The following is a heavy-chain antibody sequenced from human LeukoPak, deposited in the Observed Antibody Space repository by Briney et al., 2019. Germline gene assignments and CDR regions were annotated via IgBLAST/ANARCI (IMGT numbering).Heavy chain of an antibody. V-gene: IGHV4-38-2*02. D-gene: IGHD3-22*01. CDR3: AREHYYDSTAYLD. J-gene: IGHJ4*02. Sequence: SETLSLTCTVSGYSITSAYYWGWIRQSPGKGLAWIGSIYHSGSSYYNPSLKSRVTISVDTSKNHFSLKLTSVTAADTAVYYCAREHYYDSTAYLDWGQGTLVSVSS. CDR1: GYSITSAYY. CDR2: IYHSGSS.